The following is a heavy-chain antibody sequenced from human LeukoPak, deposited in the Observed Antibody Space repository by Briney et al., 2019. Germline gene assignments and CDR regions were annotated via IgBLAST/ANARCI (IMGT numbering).Heavy chain of an antibody. J-gene: IGHJ4*02. V-gene: IGHV3-11*01. Sequence: GGSLRLSCAASGFTFSDYYMSWIRQAPGKGLECVSYISSGASTIYYADSVKGRFTISRDNAKNSLYLQMNSLRSDDTAVYYCARERRPGYYYDSSGSSLWGQGTLVTVSS. D-gene: IGHD3-22*01. CDR3: ARERRPGYYYDSSGSSL. CDR2: ISSGASTI. CDR1: GFTFSDYY.